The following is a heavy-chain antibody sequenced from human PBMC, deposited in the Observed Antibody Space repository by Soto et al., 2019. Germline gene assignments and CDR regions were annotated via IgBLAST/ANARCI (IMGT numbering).Heavy chain of an antibody. V-gene: IGHV1-69*13. CDR3: ARPHCSGGSCYAKPRFRLLEYYGMDV. J-gene: IGHJ6*02. CDR2: IIPIFGTA. Sequence: ASVKVSCKASGGTFSSYAISWVRQAPGQGLEWMGGIIPIFGTANYAQKFQGRVTITADESTSTAYMELSSLRSEDTAVYYCARPHCSGGSCYAKPRFRLLEYYGMDVWGQGTTVTVSS. D-gene: IGHD2-15*01. CDR1: GGTFSSYA.